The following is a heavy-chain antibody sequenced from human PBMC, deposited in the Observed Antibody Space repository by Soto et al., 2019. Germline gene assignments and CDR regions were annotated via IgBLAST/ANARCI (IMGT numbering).Heavy chain of an antibody. CDR1: GFTFSSYA. J-gene: IGHJ5*02. CDR3: VTDLRAAARVPSRFDL. V-gene: IGHV3-64D*06. Sequence: GGSLSLSCSASGFTFSSYAMHWVRQAPGMGLEYVSAISSNGGSTYYADSVKSRFTISRDNSKKTLYLQMSSLRAEDTAVYYCVTDLRAAARVPSRFDLWGQGTLVTVSS. CDR2: ISSNGGST. D-gene: IGHD6-13*01.